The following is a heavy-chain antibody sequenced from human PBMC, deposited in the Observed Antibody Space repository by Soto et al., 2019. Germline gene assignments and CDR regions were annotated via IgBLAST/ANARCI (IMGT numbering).Heavy chain of an antibody. V-gene: IGHV3-23*01. CDR3: AMFCWSGDHYY. Sequence: GGTLRLSCATSGFTLSTYAISWVRQAPEKKLGWVSSIHSSGVTYYADSVKGRFTSSRDNSKNTLYMQLNSMRAEDTAIYFFAMFCWSGDHYY. J-gene: IGHJ6*01. CDR2: IHSSGVT. D-gene: IGHD3-10*02. CDR1: GFTLSTYA.